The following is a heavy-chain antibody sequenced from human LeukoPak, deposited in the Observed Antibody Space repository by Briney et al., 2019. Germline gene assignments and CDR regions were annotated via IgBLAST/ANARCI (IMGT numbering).Heavy chain of an antibody. CDR2: INHSGST. CDR1: GGSFSGYY. J-gene: IGHJ4*02. D-gene: IGHD5-18*01. CDR3: ARVRNRSGYSYGDFDY. V-gene: IGHV4-34*01. Sequence: PSETLSLTCAVYGGSFSGYYWSWIRQPPGKGLEWIGEINHSGSTNYNPSLKSRVTISVDTSKNQFSLKLSSVTAADTAVYYCARVRNRSGYSYGDFDYWGQGTLVTVSS.